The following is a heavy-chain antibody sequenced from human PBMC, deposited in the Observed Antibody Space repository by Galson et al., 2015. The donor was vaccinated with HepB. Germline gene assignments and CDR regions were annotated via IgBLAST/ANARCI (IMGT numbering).Heavy chain of an antibody. Sequence: QSGAEVKKPGESLKISCKGSGYSFTSYWISWVRQMPGKGLEWMGIIYPGDSDTRYSPSFQGQVTISADKSISTAYLQWSSLKASDTAMYYCARRKGEYYYDSSGYYYAAGGMDVWGQGTTVTVSS. CDR2: IYPGDSDT. CDR1: GYSFTSYW. V-gene: IGHV5-51*03. CDR3: ARRKGEYYYDSSGYYYAAGGMDV. J-gene: IGHJ6*02. D-gene: IGHD3-22*01.